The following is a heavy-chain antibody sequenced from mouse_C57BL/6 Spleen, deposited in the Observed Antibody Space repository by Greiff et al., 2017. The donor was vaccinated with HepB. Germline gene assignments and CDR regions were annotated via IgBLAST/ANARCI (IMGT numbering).Heavy chain of an antibody. J-gene: IGHJ4*01. CDR3: ARAGLRRGAMDY. Sequence: QVQLQQPGAELVMPGASVKLSCKASGYTFTSYWMHWVKQRPGQGLEWTGEIDPSDSYTNYNQKFKGKSTLTVDKSSSTAYMQLSSLTSEDSAVYYCARAGLRRGAMDYWGQGTSVTVSS. D-gene: IGHD2-4*01. V-gene: IGHV1-69*01. CDR1: GYTFTSYW. CDR2: IDPSDSYT.